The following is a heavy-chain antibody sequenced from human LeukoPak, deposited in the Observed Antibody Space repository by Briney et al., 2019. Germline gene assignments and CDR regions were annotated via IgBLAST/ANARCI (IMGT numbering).Heavy chain of an antibody. V-gene: IGHV4-4*02. CDR1: GGSISSSNW. J-gene: IGHJ5*02. CDR2: IYHSGST. CDR3: ARHVATVTIRGDWSDP. Sequence: PSGTLSLTCAVSGGSISSSNWWSWVRQPPGKGLEWIGEIYHSGSTNYNPSLKSRVTISVDTSKKQFSLKLSSVTAADTAVYYCARHVATVTIRGDWSDPWGQGTLVTVSS. D-gene: IGHD4-17*01.